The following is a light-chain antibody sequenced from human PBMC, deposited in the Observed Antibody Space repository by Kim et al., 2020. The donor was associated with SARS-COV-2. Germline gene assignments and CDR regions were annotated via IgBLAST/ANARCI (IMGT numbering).Light chain of an antibody. CDR3: NSRDSNDNVV. CDR2: GKN. V-gene: IGLV3-19*01. Sequence: VALGQTARITCQGDRLRSYYATWYQQKPGQAPILVIYGKNNRPSGIPDRFSGSSSGNTASLTITGTQAGDEADYYCNSRDSNDNVVFGGGTKLTVL. CDR1: RLRSYY. J-gene: IGLJ2*01.